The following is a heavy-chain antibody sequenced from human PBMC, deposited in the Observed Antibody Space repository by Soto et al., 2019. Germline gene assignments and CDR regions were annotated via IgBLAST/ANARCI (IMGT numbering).Heavy chain of an antibody. CDR2: IIPIFGTQ. CDR1: GGTFTNNA. CDR3: ARGMGMFES. J-gene: IGHJ5*01. Sequence: QVQVVQSGAEVKKPGSSVRVSCKASGGTFTNNAISWVRQAPGQGLEWMGGIIPIFGTQNYAQKFQDRVTITADESTSTAYMQLRRLRSEDTAVYYCARGMGMFESWGHGTLVTVSS. D-gene: IGHD1-26*01. V-gene: IGHV1-69*01.